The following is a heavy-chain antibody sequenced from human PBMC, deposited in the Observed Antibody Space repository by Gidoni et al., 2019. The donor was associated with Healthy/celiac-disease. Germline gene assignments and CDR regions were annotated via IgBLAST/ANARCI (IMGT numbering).Heavy chain of an antibody. CDR3: ARGLSAPRIAARLGGPDYYMDV. V-gene: IGHV3-11*06. Sequence: QVQLVESGGGLVKPGGSLRLSCAASGFTFSDSYMSWIRQAPGKGLEWVSYISSSSSYTNDADSVKGRFTISRDNAKNSLYLQMNSLRAEDTAVYYCARGLSAPRIAARLGGPDYYMDVWGKGTTVTVSS. D-gene: IGHD6-6*01. J-gene: IGHJ6*03. CDR2: ISSSSSYT. CDR1: GFTFSDSY.